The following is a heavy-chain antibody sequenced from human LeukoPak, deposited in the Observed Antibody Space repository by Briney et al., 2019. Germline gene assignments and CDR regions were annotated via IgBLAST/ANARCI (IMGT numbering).Heavy chain of an antibody. CDR3: SKAGCSATTCYSNS. J-gene: IGHJ4*02. CDR2: ISSSSSYI. CDR1: GFTFSSYS. Sequence: GSLRLSCAASGFTFSSYSMNWVRQAPGKGLEWVSSISSSSSYIYYADSVKGRFIISRDNSKNTLDLQMNSLRADDTAIYYCSKAGCSATTCYSNSWGQGTLVTVSS. D-gene: IGHD2-2*01. V-gene: IGHV3-21*04.